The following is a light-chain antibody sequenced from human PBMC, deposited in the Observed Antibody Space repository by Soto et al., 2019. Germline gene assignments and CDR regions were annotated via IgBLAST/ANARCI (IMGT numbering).Light chain of an antibody. CDR2: GAS. CDR1: QSVSSSY. V-gene: IGKV3-20*01. Sequence: EIVLTQSPGTVSLSPGERATLSCRASQSVSSSYLAWYQQKPGQAPRLLIYGASSRATGIPDRFSGSGSGTDFTFTISRLEPEDFAVYYCQQYGSSPTWTFGQGTKVEIK. J-gene: IGKJ1*01. CDR3: QQYGSSPTWT.